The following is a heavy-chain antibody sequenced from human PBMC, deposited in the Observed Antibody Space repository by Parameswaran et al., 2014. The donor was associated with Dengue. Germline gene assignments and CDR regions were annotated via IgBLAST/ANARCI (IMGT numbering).Heavy chain of an antibody. J-gene: IGHJ6*02. D-gene: IGHD3-10*01. V-gene: IGHV4-39*01. CDR2: LLYGST. Sequence: WIRQPPGRGWSGLEYLLYGSTYYNPSLKSRVTISVDTSKNQFSLKLSSVTAADTAVYYCARTGMEEADYGMDVWGQGTTVTVSS. CDR3: ARTGMEEADYGMDV.